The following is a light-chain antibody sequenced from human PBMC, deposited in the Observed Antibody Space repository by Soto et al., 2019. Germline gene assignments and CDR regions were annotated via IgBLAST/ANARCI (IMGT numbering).Light chain of an antibody. CDR2: DAS. CDR1: QSISSW. CDR3: QQYNSYSGP. J-gene: IGKJ1*01. V-gene: IGKV1-5*01. Sequence: IQLPQSPSTLSASVGDRVTITCRASQSISSWLAWYQQKPGKAPKLLIYDASSLESGVPSRFSGSGSGTEFTLTISSLQPDDSATYYCQQYNSYSGPFGQGTKVDIK.